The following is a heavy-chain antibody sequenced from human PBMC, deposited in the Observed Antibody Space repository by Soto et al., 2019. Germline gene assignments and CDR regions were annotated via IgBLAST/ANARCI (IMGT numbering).Heavy chain of an antibody. Sequence: VQLVESGGGLIQPGGSLRLSCAASGFTVSSNHMTWVRQPPGRGPEWVSTIYPAGNTFYADSVKGRFTISRDTSKNMLYLQMNNLRAEDTAVYYCATGVDTAKAGYWGQGTLVTVSS. CDR1: GFTVSSNH. V-gene: IGHV3-53*01. J-gene: IGHJ4*02. CDR3: ATGVDTAKAGY. CDR2: IYPAGNT. D-gene: IGHD5-18*01.